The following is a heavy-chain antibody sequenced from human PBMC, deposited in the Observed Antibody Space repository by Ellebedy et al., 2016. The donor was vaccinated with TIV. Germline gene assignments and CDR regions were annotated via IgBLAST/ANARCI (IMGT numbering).Heavy chain of an antibody. CDR3: ARVGGGYSYGYYYYYGMDV. Sequence: MPSETLSLTCTVSGGSISSYYWSWIRQPPGKGLEWIGYIYYSGSTNYNPSLKSRVTISVDTSKNQFSLKLSSVTAADTAVYYCARVGGGYSYGYYYYYGMDVWGQGTTVTVSS. CDR2: IYYSGST. D-gene: IGHD5-18*01. CDR1: GGSISSYY. J-gene: IGHJ6*02. V-gene: IGHV4-59*01.